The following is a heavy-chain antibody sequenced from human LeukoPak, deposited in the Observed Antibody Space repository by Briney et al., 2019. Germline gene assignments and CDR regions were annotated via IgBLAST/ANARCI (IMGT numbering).Heavy chain of an antibody. V-gene: IGHV3-30*02. J-gene: IGHJ1*01. D-gene: IGHD2-2*01. Sequence: GGSLRLSCAASGFTFSSYGMHWVRQAPGKGLEWGAFIRYDGSNKYYADSVKGRFTISRDNSKNTLYLQMNGLRAEDTAVYYCAKETYCSSTSCRSQYFQHWGQGTLVTVSS. CDR1: GFTFSSYG. CDR3: AKETYCSSTSCRSQYFQH. CDR2: IRYDGSNK.